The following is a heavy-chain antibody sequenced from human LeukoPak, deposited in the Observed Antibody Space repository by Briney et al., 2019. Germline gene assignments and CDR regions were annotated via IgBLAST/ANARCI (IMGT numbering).Heavy chain of an antibody. Sequence: GGSLRLSCAASGFTFSTYSMNWVRQAPGKGLEWVSSISTSINYIKYADSVKGRFTISRDNAKKSLYLQMNSLRAEDMALYYCAKTSTSYCAGDCLPGYFDLWGRGTLVTVSS. V-gene: IGHV3-21*04. J-gene: IGHJ2*01. CDR1: GFTFSTYS. CDR2: ISTSINYI. CDR3: AKTSTSYCAGDCLPGYFDL. D-gene: IGHD2-21*02.